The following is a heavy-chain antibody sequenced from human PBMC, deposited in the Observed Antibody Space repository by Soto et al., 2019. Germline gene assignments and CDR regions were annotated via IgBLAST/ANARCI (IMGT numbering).Heavy chain of an antibody. CDR1: GYTFTGYY. D-gene: IGHD3-16*01. V-gene: IGHV1-2*02. CDR3: AATDFPSPGGGP. CDR2: INPNSGGT. J-gene: IGHJ5*02. Sequence: ASVKVSCKASGYTFTGYYMHWVRQAPGQGLEWMGWINPNSGGTNYAQKFQGRVTMTRDTSISTAYMELSRLRSDDTAVYYCAATDFPSPGGGPWGQGTLVTVSS.